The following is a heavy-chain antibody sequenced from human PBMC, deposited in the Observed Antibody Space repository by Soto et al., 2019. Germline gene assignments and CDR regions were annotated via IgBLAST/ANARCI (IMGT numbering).Heavy chain of an antibody. CDR3: ARQGVRGVIITGHPYFDY. V-gene: IGHV4-39*01. D-gene: IGHD3-10*01. CDR2: IYYSGST. Sequence: SETLSLTCTVSGGSISSSSYYWGWIRQPPGKGLEWIGSIYYSGSTYYNPSLKSRVTISVDTSKNQFSLKLSSVTAADTAVYYCARQGVRGVIITGHPYFDYWGQGTLVTVSS. CDR1: GGSISSSSYY. J-gene: IGHJ4*02.